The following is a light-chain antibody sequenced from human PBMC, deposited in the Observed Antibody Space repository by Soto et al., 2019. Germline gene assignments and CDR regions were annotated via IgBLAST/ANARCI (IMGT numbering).Light chain of an antibody. J-gene: IGKJ2*01. CDR2: GAS. Sequence: EIVLTQSPGTLSLSPGERATLSCRASQSVSSSSLAWYQQKPGQAPRLLIYGASNRATGIPDRFSGSGSGTDSTLTISGLDPEDFAVYYCQLFRNSLRYTFGQGTKLEIK. CDR1: QSVSSSS. CDR3: QLFRNSLRYT. V-gene: IGKV3-20*01.